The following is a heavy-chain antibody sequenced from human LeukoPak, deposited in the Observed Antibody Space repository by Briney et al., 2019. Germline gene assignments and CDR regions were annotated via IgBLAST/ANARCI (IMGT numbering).Heavy chain of an antibody. Sequence: SETLSLTCTVSGGSISNYYWSWIRQPPGKGLEWIGYIYYSGSTNYSPSLKSRVTILVDTSKNQFSLKLSSMTAADTAVYYCARTTGYSSGWYLFDPWGQGTLVTVSS. D-gene: IGHD6-19*01. V-gene: IGHV4-59*01. CDR3: ARTTGYSSGWYLFDP. CDR1: GGSISNYY. CDR2: IYYSGST. J-gene: IGHJ5*02.